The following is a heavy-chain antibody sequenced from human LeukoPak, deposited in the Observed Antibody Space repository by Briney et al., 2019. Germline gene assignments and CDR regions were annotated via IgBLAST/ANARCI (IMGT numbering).Heavy chain of an antibody. CDR1: GDSVSSNSAA. D-gene: IGHD3-22*01. J-gene: IGHJ6*02. CDR2: TYYRSKWYN. V-gene: IGHV6-1*01. CDR3: ARDLDYYDSSGYYKYYYYGMDV. Sequence: SQTLSLTCAISGDSVSSNSAAWNWIRQSPSRGLEWLGRTYYRSKWYNDYAVSVKSRITINPDTSKNQFSLQLYSVTPEDTAVYYCARDLDYYDSSGYYKYYYYGMDVWGQGTTVTVSS.